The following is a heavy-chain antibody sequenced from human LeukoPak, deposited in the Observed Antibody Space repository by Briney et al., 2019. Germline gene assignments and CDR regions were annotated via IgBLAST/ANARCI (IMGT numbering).Heavy chain of an antibody. CDR1: GFTFSSYS. V-gene: IGHV3-21*01. CDR3: ATKGTGYSSSWYMIGYFQH. Sequence: GGSLRLSCAASGFTFSSYSMNWVRQAPGKGLEWVSSISSSSSYIYYADSVKGRFTISRDNAKNSLYLQMNSLRAEDTAVYYCATKGTGYSSSWYMIGYFQHWGQGTLVTVSS. CDR2: ISSSSSYI. J-gene: IGHJ1*01. D-gene: IGHD6-13*01.